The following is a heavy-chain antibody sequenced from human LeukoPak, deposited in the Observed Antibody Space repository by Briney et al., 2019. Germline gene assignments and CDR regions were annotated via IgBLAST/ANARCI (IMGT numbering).Heavy chain of an antibody. CDR2: ISGSGGST. V-gene: IGHV3-23*01. J-gene: IGHJ6*02. CDR1: GFTFSSYA. Sequence: TGGSLRLSCAASGFTFSSYAMSWVRQAPGKGPEWVSAISGSGGSTYYADSVKGRFTISRDNSKNTLYLQMNSLRAEDTAVYYCAKGSRKYQLLSLSPFYYYYGMDVWGQGTTVTVSS. D-gene: IGHD2-2*01. CDR3: AKGSRKYQLLSLSPFYYYYGMDV.